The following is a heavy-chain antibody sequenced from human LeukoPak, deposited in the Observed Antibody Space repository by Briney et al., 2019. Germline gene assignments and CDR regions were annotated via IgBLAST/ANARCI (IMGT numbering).Heavy chain of an antibody. CDR3: ARDLSAYYGTDV. CDR1: GGSISSYY. D-gene: IGHD3-16*02. Sequence: SETLSLTCTVSGGSISSYYWSWIRQPPGKGLEWIGYIYYSGSTNYNPSLKSRVTISVDTSKNQFSLKLSSVTAADTAVYYCARDLSAYYGTDVWGQGTTATVSS. J-gene: IGHJ6*02. CDR2: IYYSGST. V-gene: IGHV4-59*01.